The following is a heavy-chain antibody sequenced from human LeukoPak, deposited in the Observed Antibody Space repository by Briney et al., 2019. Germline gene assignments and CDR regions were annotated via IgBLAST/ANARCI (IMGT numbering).Heavy chain of an antibody. CDR1: GGSISSYY. CDR2: IYTSGST. J-gene: IGHJ6*03. CDR3: AREDIVVVVAATPILYMDV. Sequence: SETLSLTCIVSGGSISSYYWSWIRQPAGKGLEWIGRIYTSGSTNYNPSLKSRVTMSVDTSKNQFSLKLSSVTAADTAVYYCAREDIVVVVAATPILYMDVWGKGTTVTISS. D-gene: IGHD2-15*01. V-gene: IGHV4-4*07.